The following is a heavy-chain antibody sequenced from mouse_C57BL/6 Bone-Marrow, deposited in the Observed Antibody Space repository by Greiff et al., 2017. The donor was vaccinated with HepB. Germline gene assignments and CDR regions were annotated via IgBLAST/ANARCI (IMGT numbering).Heavy chain of an antibody. D-gene: IGHD1-1*01. Sequence: QVQPHPPGAYLVKPWASVKLSFPSSGSHFTISFLPLVQQMPGRGLEWIGRIDPNSGGTKYNEKFKSKATLTVDKPSSTAYMQLSSLTSEDSAVYYCARLGYYGSNWGQGTTLTVSS. V-gene: IGHV1-72*01. CDR2: IDPNSGGT. CDR3: ARLGYYGSN. J-gene: IGHJ2*01. CDR1: GSHFTISF.